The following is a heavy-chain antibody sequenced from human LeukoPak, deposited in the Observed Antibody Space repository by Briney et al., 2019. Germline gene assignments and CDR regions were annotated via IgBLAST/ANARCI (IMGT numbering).Heavy chain of an antibody. CDR1: GFSFKDYG. CDR2: INWNGGGT. D-gene: IGHD1-26*01. V-gene: IGHV3-9*01. CDR3: AKHLTATNTYIFFGLDV. Sequence: LSGGSLRLSCAATGFSFKDYGIHWVRQPPGKGLEWVSAINWNGGGTDYADSVKGRFTISRDNAKNSLYLQLSSLRPEDTALYYCAKHLTATNTYIFFGLDVWGQGTSVTVSS. J-gene: IGHJ6*02.